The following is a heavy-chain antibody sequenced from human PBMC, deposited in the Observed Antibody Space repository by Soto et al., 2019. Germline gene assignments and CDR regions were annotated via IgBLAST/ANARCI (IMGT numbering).Heavy chain of an antibody. V-gene: IGHV1-69*13. CDR3: VVGATGMYYYYGMDV. D-gene: IGHD1-26*01. CDR1: GGTFSSYA. CDR2: IIPIFGTA. J-gene: IGHJ6*02. Sequence: SVKVSCKASGGTFSSYAISWVRQAPGQGLEWMGGIIPIFGTANYAQKFQGRVTITADESTSTAYMELSSLRSEDTAVYYCVVGATGMYYYYGMDVWGQGTTVTVSS.